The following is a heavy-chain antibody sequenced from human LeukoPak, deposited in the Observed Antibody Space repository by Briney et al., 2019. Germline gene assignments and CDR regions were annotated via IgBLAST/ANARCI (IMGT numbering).Heavy chain of an antibody. J-gene: IGHJ5*02. V-gene: IGHV1-69*13. D-gene: IGHD1-1*01. CDR2: IIPIFGTA. CDR3: ARNLAQLGVGWFDP. CDR1: GGTFSSYA. Sequence: SVKVSCKASGGTFSSYAISWVRQAPGQGLEWMGGIIPIFGTANYAQKFQGRVTITADESTSTAYMELSSLRSEDTAVYYCARNLAQLGVGWFDPWDQGTLVTVSS.